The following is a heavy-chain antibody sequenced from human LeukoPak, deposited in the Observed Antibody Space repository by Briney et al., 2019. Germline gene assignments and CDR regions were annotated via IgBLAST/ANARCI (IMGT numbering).Heavy chain of an antibody. J-gene: IGHJ5*02. CDR2: ISSSSSYI. D-gene: IGHD2-2*01. CDR3: ARDSNYQLLPNWFDP. V-gene: IGHV3-21*01. CDR1: GFTFSSYS. Sequence: PGGSLRLSCAASGFTFSSYSMNWVRQAPGKGLEWFSSISSSSSYIYYADSVKGRFTISRDNAKNSLYLQMNSLRAEDTAVYYCARDSNYQLLPNWFDPWGQGTLVTVSS.